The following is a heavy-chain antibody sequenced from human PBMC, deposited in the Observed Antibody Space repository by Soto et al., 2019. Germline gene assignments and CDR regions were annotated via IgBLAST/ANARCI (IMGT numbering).Heavy chain of an antibody. V-gene: IGHV1-2*02. D-gene: IGHD3-10*01. CDR3: ARGPYYGQAYGMDV. J-gene: IGHJ6*02. CDR2: ISPRSGSA. Sequence: ASVKVSCKASGYTFSDYYIHWVRQAPGQGLEWMGWISPRSGSANFAQRFQGRASMTRDTSITTAYMELRRLKSDDTAVYYCARGPYYGQAYGMDVWGQGITVTVSS. CDR1: GYTFSDYY.